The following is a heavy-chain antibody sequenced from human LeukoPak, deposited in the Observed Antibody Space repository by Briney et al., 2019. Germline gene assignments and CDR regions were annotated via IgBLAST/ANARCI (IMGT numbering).Heavy chain of an antibody. CDR2: ISGSGGST. D-gene: IGHD5-12*01. J-gene: IGHJ4*02. V-gene: IGHV3-23*01. CDR1: GFTFSTYA. Sequence: GGSLRLSCAASGFTFSTYAVNWVRQAPGKGLEWVSAISGSGGSTYYADSVKGRFTISRDNSKNTLYLQMNSLRAEDTAVYYCAKDSIVATTPFDYWGQGTLVTVSS. CDR3: AKDSIVATTPFDY.